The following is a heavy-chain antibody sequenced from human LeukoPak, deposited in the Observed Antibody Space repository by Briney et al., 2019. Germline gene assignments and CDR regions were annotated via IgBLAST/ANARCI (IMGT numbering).Heavy chain of an antibody. D-gene: IGHD6-13*01. J-gene: IGHJ4*02. V-gene: IGHV4-34*01. CDR2: INHSGST. Sequence: SETLSLTCAVYGGSFSGYYWSWIRQPPGKGLEWMGEINHSGSTKYNPSLKSRVTISVDTSKNQFSLKLSSVTAADTAVYYCARHRTGETGYSSSWYPRYYFDYWGQGTLVTVSS. CDR1: GGSFSGYY. CDR3: ARHRTGETGYSSSWYPRYYFDY.